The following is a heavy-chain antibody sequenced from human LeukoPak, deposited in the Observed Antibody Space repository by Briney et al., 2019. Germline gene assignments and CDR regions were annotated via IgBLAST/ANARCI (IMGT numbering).Heavy chain of an antibody. Sequence: SETLSLTCTVSGGSISSGDYYWSWIRQPPGKGLEWIGCIYYSGSTYYNPSLKSRVTVSVDTSKNQFSLKLSSVTAADTAVYYCARVRRSRGSGSYCFDYWGQGTLVTVSS. D-gene: IGHD3-10*01. CDR3: ARVRRSRGSGSYCFDY. V-gene: IGHV4-30-4*01. J-gene: IGHJ4*02. CDR1: GGSISSGDYY. CDR2: IYYSGST.